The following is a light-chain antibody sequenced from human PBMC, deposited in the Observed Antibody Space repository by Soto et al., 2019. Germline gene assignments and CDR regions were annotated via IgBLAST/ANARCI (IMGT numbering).Light chain of an antibody. J-gene: IGKJ1*01. V-gene: IGKV3-20*01. CDR2: DAS. CDR1: QSVGTNY. CDR3: HHYGTSPPWT. Sequence: ENVLTQSPGTLSLSPGERATLSCRASQSVGTNYLAWYQQKPGQTPRLLIYDASSRPTGIPDRFSGNGSGTDFTLTISSLEPEDFAVYYCHHYGTSPPWTFGQGTKVDIK.